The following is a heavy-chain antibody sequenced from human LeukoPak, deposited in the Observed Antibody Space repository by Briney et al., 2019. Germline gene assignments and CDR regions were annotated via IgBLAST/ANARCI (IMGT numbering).Heavy chain of an antibody. CDR3: ASRKLGNDY. CDR2: IYYTGST. Sequence: SETLSLTCTISGGSVSDYYWSWIRQSPGKGLEWIGYIYYTGSTTYNPSLKSRVTISADTSKNQFSLELSSVTAADTAVYYCASRKLGNDYWGQGTLVTVSS. J-gene: IGHJ4*02. V-gene: IGHV4-59*02. CDR1: GGSVSDYY. D-gene: IGHD7-27*01.